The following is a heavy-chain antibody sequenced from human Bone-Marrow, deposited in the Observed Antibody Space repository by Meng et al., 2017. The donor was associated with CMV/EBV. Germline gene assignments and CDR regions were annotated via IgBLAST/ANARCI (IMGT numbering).Heavy chain of an antibody. D-gene: IGHD6-13*01. CDR1: GFTCSSYA. CDR3: ARDSSSWYNPNRDDGKDD. V-gene: IGHV3-30*04. CDR2: IPYDGSNK. Sequence: GECLSLSCAVSGFTCSSYATHWVRQATGKGLEWVGVIPYDGSNKYYADSVKGRVTSSRDKSKNTMYMQMNSLRAEDTGVYYCARDSSSWYNPNRDDGKDDWGQGTTVTVSS. J-gene: IGHJ6*02.